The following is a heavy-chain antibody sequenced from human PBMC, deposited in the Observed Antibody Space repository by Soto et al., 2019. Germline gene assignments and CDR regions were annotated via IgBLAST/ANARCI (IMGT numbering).Heavy chain of an antibody. V-gene: IGHV1-2*02. CDR1: GYTFTGYY. D-gene: IGHD6-19*01. Sequence: ASVKVSCKASGYTFTGYYMHWVRQAPGQGLEWMGWINPNSGGTNYAQKFQGRVTMTRDTSISTAYMELSRLRSDDTAVYYCARGANRQWLVRNNWFDPWGQVTLFTVSS. CDR3: ARGANRQWLVRNNWFDP. CDR2: INPNSGGT. J-gene: IGHJ5*02.